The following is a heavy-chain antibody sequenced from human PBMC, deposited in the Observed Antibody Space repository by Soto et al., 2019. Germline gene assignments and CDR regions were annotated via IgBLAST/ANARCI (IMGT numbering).Heavy chain of an antibody. CDR2: INPSGGST. J-gene: IGHJ6*02. D-gene: IGHD3-10*01. CDR3: ARYVRVILWFGELYSYGLDV. CDR1: GYTFTSYY. V-gene: IGHV1-46*01. Sequence: AAVKVSCNTSGYTFTSYYMHWVRQAPGQGLEWMGIINPSGGSTTYAQKFQGRVTMTRDTSTSTGYRELSSLRSEDTAVYYCARYVRVILWFGELYSYGLDVSGQGSSVTVCS.